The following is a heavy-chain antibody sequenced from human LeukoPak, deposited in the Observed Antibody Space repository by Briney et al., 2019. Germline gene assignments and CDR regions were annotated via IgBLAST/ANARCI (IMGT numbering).Heavy chain of an antibody. J-gene: IGHJ3*02. CDR1: GYSLTSYL. D-gene: IGHD5-12*01. CDR3: ARVGGYSGYVDAFDI. V-gene: IGHV5-51*01. CDR2: IHPGDSSA. Sequence: GESLKISCKGSGYSLTSYLIAWVRQMPGKGLEWMGIIHPGDSSARYSPSFQGQVTVSVDKSISTAYLQWNSLKASDTAVYYCARVGGYSGYVDAFDIWGQGTMVTVSS.